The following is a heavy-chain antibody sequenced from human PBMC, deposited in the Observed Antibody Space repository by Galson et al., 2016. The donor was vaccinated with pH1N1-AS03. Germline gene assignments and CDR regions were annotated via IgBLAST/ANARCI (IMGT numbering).Heavy chain of an antibody. D-gene: IGHD3-22*01. Sequence: SLRLSCAASAFTVSSNFMTWVRQAPGKGLEWVSVIYSGGSTFYADSVKGRFTISTNNSKNTRYLQMNSLRAEEAAVYYCARVTMINRISRAFDIGCQGTMVTVSS. CDR2: IYSGGST. CDR3: ARVTMINRISRAFDI. CDR1: AFTVSSNF. J-gene: IGHJ3*02. V-gene: IGHV3-53*04.